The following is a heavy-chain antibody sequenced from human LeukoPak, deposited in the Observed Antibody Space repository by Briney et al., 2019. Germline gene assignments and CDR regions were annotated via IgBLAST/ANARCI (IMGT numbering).Heavy chain of an antibody. CDR1: GYTFTGYC. V-gene: IGHV1-2*04. J-gene: IGHJ3*02. Sequence: ASVKVSCKASGYTFTGYCMHWVRQAPGQGLEWMGWINPNSGGTNYAQKFQGWVTMTRDTSISTAYMELSRLRSDDTAVYYCARGQWGWGSLEAFDIWGQGTMVTVSS. CDR3: ARGQWGWGSLEAFDI. CDR2: INPNSGGT. D-gene: IGHD3-16*02.